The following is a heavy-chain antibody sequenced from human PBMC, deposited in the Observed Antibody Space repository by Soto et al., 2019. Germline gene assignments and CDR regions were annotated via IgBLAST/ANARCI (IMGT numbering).Heavy chain of an antibody. CDR1: GFTFSSYS. CDR2: ISSSSSYI. CDR3: ARGNLEYFDY. D-gene: IGHD1-1*01. V-gene: IGHV3-21*01. J-gene: IGHJ4*02. Sequence: GGSLRLSCAASGFTFSSYSMNWVRQAPGKGLEWVSSISSSSSYIYYADSVKGRFTISRDNAKNSLYLQMNSLGAEDTAVYYCARGNLEYFDYWGQGTLVTVSS.